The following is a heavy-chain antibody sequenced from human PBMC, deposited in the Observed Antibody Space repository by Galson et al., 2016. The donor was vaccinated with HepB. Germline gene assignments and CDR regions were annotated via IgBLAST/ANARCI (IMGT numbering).Heavy chain of an antibody. CDR1: GYIFTTYG. Sequence: SVKVSCKASGYIFTTYGITWVRQAPGQGLEWMGWFSAYNGNTNHAQNLQGRVTMTRDTSRTTVYMELNRLRSEDTAVYYCARKSTDHYENRGLGFWGQGTLVTVSS. V-gene: IGHV1-18*04. CDR2: FSAYNGNT. D-gene: IGHD3-22*01. CDR3: ARKSTDHYENRGLGF. J-gene: IGHJ4*02.